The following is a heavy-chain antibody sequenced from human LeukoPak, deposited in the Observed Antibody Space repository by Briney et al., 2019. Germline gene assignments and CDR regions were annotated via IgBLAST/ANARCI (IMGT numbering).Heavy chain of an antibody. D-gene: IGHD3-16*01. CDR1: VGSLSSYY. CDR3: ARGSLRSYYFDY. CDR2: IYYSGST. J-gene: IGHJ4*02. V-gene: IGHV4-59*01. Sequence: NPSETLSLTCTVCVGSLSSYYWSWIREPPGKGLEWSGYIYYSGSTKYNTSLKSRVTISVDTSKSQFSLKLSSVTAADTAVYYCARGSLRSYYFDYWGQGTMVTVSS.